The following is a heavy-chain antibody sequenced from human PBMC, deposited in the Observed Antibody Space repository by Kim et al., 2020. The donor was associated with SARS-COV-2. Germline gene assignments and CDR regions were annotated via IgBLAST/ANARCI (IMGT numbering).Heavy chain of an antibody. CDR1: GYTYDRSG. CDR3: VRDKYYDVWSGLYSMDV. CDR2: ISTYNGKA. V-gene: IGHV1-18*01. D-gene: IGHD3-3*01. J-gene: IGHJ6*02. Sequence: ASVKVSCKGSGYTYDRSGITWVRQAPGQGLEWMGWISTYNGKAKYAHKVQDRVTLTTDTSTSTAYMEMRSLSFDDTAVYYCVRDKYYDVWSGLYSMDVGGQGTTVTVSS.